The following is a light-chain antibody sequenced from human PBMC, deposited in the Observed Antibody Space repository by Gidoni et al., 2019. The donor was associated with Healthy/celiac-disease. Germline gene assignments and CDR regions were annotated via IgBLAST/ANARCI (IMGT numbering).Light chain of an antibody. V-gene: IGLV2-14*03. CDR3: SSYTSSSTLV. Sequence: QSALTQPASVSGSPGQSITISCTGTSSDVGGYNYVSWYQQHPGKAPKLMIYDVSNRPPVVSNRFSGSKSGNTASLTISGLQAEDEADYYCSSYTSSSTLVFGTGTKVTVL. J-gene: IGLJ1*01. CDR1: SSDVGGYNY. CDR2: DVS.